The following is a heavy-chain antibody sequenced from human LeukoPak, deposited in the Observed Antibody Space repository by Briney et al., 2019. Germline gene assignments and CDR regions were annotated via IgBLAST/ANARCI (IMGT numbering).Heavy chain of an antibody. Sequence: GGSLRLSCAASGLTFSSYRMNWVRQAPGKGLEWVSSISSSGNYIYYADSVKGRFTISRDNAKNSLYLQMNSLRAEDTAVYYCARSRYYCSSTSCSYDYWGQGTLVTVSS. CDR1: GLTFSSYR. D-gene: IGHD2-2*01. V-gene: IGHV3-21*01. CDR2: ISSSGNYI. CDR3: ARSRYYCSSTSCSYDY. J-gene: IGHJ4*02.